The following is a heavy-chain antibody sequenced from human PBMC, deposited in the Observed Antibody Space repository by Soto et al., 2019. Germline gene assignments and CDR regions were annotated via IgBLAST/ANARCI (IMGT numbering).Heavy chain of an antibody. CDR1: GFSLSTNGVA. Sequence: SGPTLVNPTQTLTLTCSFSGFSLSTNGVAVGWIRQPPGKALEWLALIYWDDDKRYSPSLESRLTITKDTSKNQVILTMANMDPVDTGIYYCAHVCHFSDSSSYSYVLGFDYWGQGTQVTVSS. CDR3: AHVCHFSDSSSYSYVLGFDY. CDR2: IYWDDDK. D-gene: IGHD3-22*01. V-gene: IGHV2-5*02. J-gene: IGHJ4*01.